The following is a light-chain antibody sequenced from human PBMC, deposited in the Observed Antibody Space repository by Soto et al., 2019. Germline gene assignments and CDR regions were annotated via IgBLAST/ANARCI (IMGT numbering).Light chain of an antibody. CDR2: WAS. V-gene: IGKV4-1*01. CDR3: QQYYSTPFT. J-gene: IGKJ3*01. Sequence: DIVMTQSPDSLAVSLGERASINCRSNQSVLYSSNDKNYLAWYQQKPGQPPKLLIYWASSRESGVPARFSGSGSGIEFTLTISSLQAEDVAVYYCQQYYSTPFTFGPGTIVEIK. CDR1: QSVLYSSNDKNY.